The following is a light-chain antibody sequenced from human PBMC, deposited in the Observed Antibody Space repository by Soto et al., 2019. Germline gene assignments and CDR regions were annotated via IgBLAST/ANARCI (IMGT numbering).Light chain of an antibody. CDR1: SSDLGGYKY. V-gene: IGLV2-14*01. CDR3: STYTSTNTWV. CDR2: EVT. J-gene: IGLJ3*02. Sequence: QSALTQPASVSGSPGQSITNACTGTSSDLGGYKYVSWYQHHPGKAPKLIIYEVTNRPSGVSSRFSGSKSGNTPSLTISGLQAEDEADYYCSTYTSTNTWVFGGGTKLTVL.